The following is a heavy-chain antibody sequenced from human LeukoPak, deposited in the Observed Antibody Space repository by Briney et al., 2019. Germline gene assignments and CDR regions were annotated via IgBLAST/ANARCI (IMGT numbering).Heavy chain of an antibody. D-gene: IGHD1-26*01. V-gene: IGHV1-69*15. CDR2: IIPIFGTA. Sequence: SVKVSCKASGGTFSSYAISWVRQAPGQGLEWMGRIIPIFGTANYAQKFQGRVTITPDESTNTAYMELSSLRSEDTAVYYCAREYSGSLGVIDYWGQGTLVTVSS. J-gene: IGHJ4*02. CDR3: AREYSGSLGVIDY. CDR1: GGTFSSYA.